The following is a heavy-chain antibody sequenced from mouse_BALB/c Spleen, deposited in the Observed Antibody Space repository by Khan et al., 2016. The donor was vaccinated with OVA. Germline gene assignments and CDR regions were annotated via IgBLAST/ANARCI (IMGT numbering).Heavy chain of an antibody. CDR2: INPSNGVS. J-gene: IGHJ3*01. CDR1: GYTFTSYY. CDR3: ARSGYGTPFAY. Sequence: QVQLQQSGAELGKPGASVKISCKASGYTFTSYYLYWVKQRPGQGLEWIGGINPSNGVSHFNEKFKSKATLTVDKSSSTAYMQLNSLTSEDSAVYYCARSGYGTPFAYWGQGTLVTVST. D-gene: IGHD2-1*01. V-gene: IGHV1S81*02.